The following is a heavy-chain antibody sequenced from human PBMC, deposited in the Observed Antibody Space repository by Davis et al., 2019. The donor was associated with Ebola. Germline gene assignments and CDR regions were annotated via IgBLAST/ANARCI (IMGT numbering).Heavy chain of an antibody. D-gene: IGHD2-8*01. CDR3: ATLRRSLDATFDI. V-gene: IGHV1-24*01. J-gene: IGHJ3*02. Sequence: KFQNRITMTEDTSTHTAYMEMTSLISDDTAVYYCATLRRSLDATFDIWGQGTMVTVSS.